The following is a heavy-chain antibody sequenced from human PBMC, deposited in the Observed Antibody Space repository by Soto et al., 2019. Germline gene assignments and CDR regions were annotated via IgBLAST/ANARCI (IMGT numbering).Heavy chain of an antibody. CDR2: INHIGST. J-gene: IGHJ6*03. D-gene: IGHD6-13*01. V-gene: IGHV4-34*01. Sequence: QVQLQQWGAGLLKPSETLSLTCAVYGGSFSGSYWRWIRQPPGKGLEWIGEINHIGSTNYNPSLTSRVTISVDTYKNQFSLKLSSVTAADTAVYYCARVSSLSRSWYIDYYMDVWGKGTTVTVSS. CDR3: ARVSSLSRSWYIDYYMDV. CDR1: GGSFSGSY.